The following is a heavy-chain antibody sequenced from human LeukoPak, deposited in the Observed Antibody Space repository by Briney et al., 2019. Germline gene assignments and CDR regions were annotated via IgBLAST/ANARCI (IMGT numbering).Heavy chain of an antibody. CDR3: ARGAIRYFDWLPPNNWFDP. D-gene: IGHD3-9*01. CDR1: GGSISSSSYY. CDR2: IYHSGST. J-gene: IGHJ5*02. V-gene: IGHV4-39*07. Sequence: SETLSLTCTVSGGSISSSSYYWGWIRQPPGKGLEWIGEIYHSGSTNYNPSLKSRVTISVDKSKNQFSLKLSSVTAADTAVYYCARGAIRYFDWLPPNNWFDPWGQGTLVTVSS.